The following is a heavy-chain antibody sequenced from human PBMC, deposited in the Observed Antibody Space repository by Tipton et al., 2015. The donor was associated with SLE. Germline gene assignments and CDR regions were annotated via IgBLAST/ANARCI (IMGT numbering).Heavy chain of an antibody. D-gene: IGHD4-11*01. CDR1: GGSISSYY. CDR3: ARDPDYTGGYYFDY. J-gene: IGHJ4*02. CDR2: IYYSGST. V-gene: IGHV4-59*12. Sequence: TLSLTCTVSGGSISSYYWSWIRQPQGKGLEWIGYIYYSGSTNYNPSLKSRVTISVDTSKNQFSLKLSSVTAADTAVYYCARDPDYTGGYYFDYWGQGTLVTVSS.